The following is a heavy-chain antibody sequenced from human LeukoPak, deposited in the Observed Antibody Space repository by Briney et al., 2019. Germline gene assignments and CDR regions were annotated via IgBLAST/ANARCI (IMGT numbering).Heavy chain of an antibody. CDR1: GYTFTSYD. CDR2: MNPNSDNT. Sequence: ASVKVSCKASGYTFTSYDINWVRQATGQGLEWMGWMNPNSDNTGYAQKFQGRVTMTRNTSISTAYMELSSLRSEDTAVYHCARARGYYYDSSGYDYWGQGTLVTVSS. V-gene: IGHV1-8*01. J-gene: IGHJ4*02. CDR3: ARARGYYYDSSGYDY. D-gene: IGHD3-22*01.